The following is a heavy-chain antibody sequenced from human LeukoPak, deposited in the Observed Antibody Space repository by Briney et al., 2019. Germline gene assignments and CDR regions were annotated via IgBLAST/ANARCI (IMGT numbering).Heavy chain of an antibody. Sequence: QPGRSLRLSCAASGFTFSSYEMHWVRQAPGKGLEWVAVISYGGNNKDYADSVKGRLTISRDNSKNTLYLQMNSLRAEDTAVYYCARKKDWNFDYWGQGTLVTVSS. CDR1: GFTFSSYE. V-gene: IGHV3-30*04. J-gene: IGHJ4*02. CDR2: ISYGGNNK. D-gene: IGHD1-1*01. CDR3: ARKKDWNFDY.